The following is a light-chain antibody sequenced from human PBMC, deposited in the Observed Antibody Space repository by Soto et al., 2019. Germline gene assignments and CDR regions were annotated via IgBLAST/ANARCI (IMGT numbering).Light chain of an antibody. J-gene: IGKJ5*01. CDR3: QQSYKMPS. V-gene: IGKV1-6*01. CDR1: QGIRND. CDR2: AAS. Sequence: AIQMTQSPSSLSASVGDRVTITCRASQGIRNDLGWYQQKPGKAPKLLIYAASSFQSGVPSRFSGSGSGAEFTLTISSLEPEDFGTYYCQQSYKMPSFGQGTRLEIK.